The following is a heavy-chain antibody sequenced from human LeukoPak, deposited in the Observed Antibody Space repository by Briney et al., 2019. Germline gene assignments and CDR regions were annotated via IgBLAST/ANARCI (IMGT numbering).Heavy chain of an antibody. V-gene: IGHV4-61*01. CDR1: GGSIISSSYY. CDR3: ARISSSNWYNERGAFDV. D-gene: IGHD6-13*01. Sequence: PSETLSLTCTVSGGSIISSSYYWSWVRQPPGKGLEWIGFVYYTGSTNYSPSLKSRVTISVDTSKNQFSLKLRSVTAADTAVYYCARISSSNWYNERGAFDVWGQGTMVTVSS. J-gene: IGHJ3*01. CDR2: VYYTGST.